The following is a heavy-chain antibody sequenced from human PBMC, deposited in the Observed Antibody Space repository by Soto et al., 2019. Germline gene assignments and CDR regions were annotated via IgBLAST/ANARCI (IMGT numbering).Heavy chain of an antibody. D-gene: IGHD4-17*01. CDR3: AKTMTTETTVSDY. CDR1: GFTLSSYS. J-gene: IGHJ4*02. V-gene: IGHV3-48*01. CDR2: ISHNRRNI. Sequence: GGSLRLSCAASGFTLSSYSMYSVRQAPGKGLEWVADISHNRRNIYYADSVKGRFTISRDNAKNTLYLQMNSLRAEDTAVYYCAKTMTTETTVSDYWGQGTLVTVSS.